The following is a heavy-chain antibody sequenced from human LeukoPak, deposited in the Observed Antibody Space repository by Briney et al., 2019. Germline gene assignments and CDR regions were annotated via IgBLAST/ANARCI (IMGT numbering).Heavy chain of an antibody. J-gene: IGHJ6*02. V-gene: IGHV1-8*01. CDR1: GYTFTSYD. CDR3: AREGGLRYFDWLLSTPLDV. CDR2: MNPNSGNT. Sequence: ASVKVSCKASGYTFTSYDINWVRQATGQGLEWMGWMNPNSGNTGYAQKFQGRVTMTRNNSISTAYMELSSLRSEDTAVYYCAREGGLRYFDWLLSTPLDVWGQGTTVTVFS. D-gene: IGHD3-9*01.